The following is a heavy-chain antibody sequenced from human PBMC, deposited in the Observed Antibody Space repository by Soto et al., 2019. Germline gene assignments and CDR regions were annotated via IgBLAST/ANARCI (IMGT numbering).Heavy chain of an antibody. V-gene: IGHV3-30*18. D-gene: IGHD3-22*01. Sequence: PGGSLSLSCAASGLPFSSYGMHWVRPAPGKGLEWVAVISYGGLITYYADSVRGRFTISRDNSRNTLYLQINSLRAEDTGDYYCAKVKDYYFDSGTYNWFDPWGHGTLVTVSS. CDR3: AKVKDYYFDSGTYNWFDP. J-gene: IGHJ5*02. CDR1: GLPFSSYG. CDR2: ISYGGLIT.